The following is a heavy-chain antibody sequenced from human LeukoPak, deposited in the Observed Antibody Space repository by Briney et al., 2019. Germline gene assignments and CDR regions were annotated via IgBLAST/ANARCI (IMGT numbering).Heavy chain of an antibody. CDR3: ARAVSVAAPI. D-gene: IGHD6-13*01. V-gene: IGHV3-21*01. J-gene: IGHJ3*02. CDR2: ISSSSSYI. Sequence: GGSLRLSCAASGFTFSSYSMNWVRQAPGKGLEWVSSISSSSSYIYYADSVKGRFTISRDNAKNSLYLQMNSLRAEGTAVYYCARAVSVAAPIWGQGTMVTVSS. CDR1: GFTFSSYS.